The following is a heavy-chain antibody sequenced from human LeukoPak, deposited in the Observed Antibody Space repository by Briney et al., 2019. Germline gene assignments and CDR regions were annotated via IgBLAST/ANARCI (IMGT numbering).Heavy chain of an antibody. D-gene: IGHD3-3*01. CDR1: GYTLTGYH. Sequence: ASVYVSCEAYGYTLTGYHVHWVRQAPGQGLEWMGWINPNTTNTKYAQKFQGRVTMTRDTSISTAYMEMSRLTSDDSAVYYCARGFAGLAEYLLHWGQGTLVSVSS. J-gene: IGHJ1*01. CDR2: INPNTTNT. CDR3: ARGFAGLAEYLLH. V-gene: IGHV1-2*02.